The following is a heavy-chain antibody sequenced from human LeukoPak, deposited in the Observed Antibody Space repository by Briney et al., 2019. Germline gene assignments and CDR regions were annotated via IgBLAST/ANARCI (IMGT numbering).Heavy chain of an antibody. D-gene: IGHD6-13*01. CDR3: AKSIIAARPGYFFRMGG. CDR1: GFTFDDYA. V-gene: IGHV3-9*01. J-gene: IGHJ6*02. CDR2: ISWNSGSI. Sequence: PGGSLRLSCAASGFTFDDYAMHWVRQAPGKGLEWVSGISWNSGSIGYADSVKGRFTISRDNAKNSLYLQMNSLRGEDTALYFSAKSIIAARPGYFFRMGGLGHGTTVTVSS.